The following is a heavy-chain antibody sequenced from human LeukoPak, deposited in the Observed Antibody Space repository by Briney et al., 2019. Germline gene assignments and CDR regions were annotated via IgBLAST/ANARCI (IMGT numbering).Heavy chain of an antibody. V-gene: IGHV3-7*03. CDR1: GFSFRTYW. D-gene: IGHD1-26*01. Sequence: GGSLRLSCAASGFSFRTYWMSWVRQAPGKGLEWVANINQHASESYYVDSVKGRFTISRDNAKNSLYLQINSLRAEDTAVYYCARGHGAYWGQGTLVTVSS. J-gene: IGHJ4*02. CDR3: ARGHGAY. CDR2: INQHASES.